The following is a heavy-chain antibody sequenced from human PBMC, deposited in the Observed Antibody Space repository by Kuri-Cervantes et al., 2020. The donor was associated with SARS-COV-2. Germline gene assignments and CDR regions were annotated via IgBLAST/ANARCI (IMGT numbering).Heavy chain of an antibody. D-gene: IGHD3-9*01. CDR2: ISSSSSTI. Sequence: LSLTCAASGFTFSSYSINWVRQAPGKGLEWVSYISSSSSTIYYADSVKGRFTISRDNAKNSLYLQMNSLRAEDKAVYYCARDRTILDYFDYWGQGTLVTVSS. CDR1: GFTFSSYS. J-gene: IGHJ4*02. V-gene: IGHV3-48*01. CDR3: ARDRTILDYFDY.